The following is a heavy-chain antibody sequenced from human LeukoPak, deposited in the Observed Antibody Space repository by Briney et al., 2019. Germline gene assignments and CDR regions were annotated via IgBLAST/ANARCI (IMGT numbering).Heavy chain of an antibody. CDR3: ARDFTRDCSSTSCRYGMDV. CDR1: GYTFTGYY. J-gene: IGHJ6*02. CDR2: INPNSDGT. V-gene: IGHV1-2*02. D-gene: IGHD2-2*01. Sequence: GASVKVSCKASGYTFTGYYMHWVRQAPGQGLEWMGWINPNSDGTNYAQNFQGRVTMTRDTSISTAYMELSRLRSDDTAVYYCARDFTRDCSSTSCRYGMDVWGQGTTVTVSS.